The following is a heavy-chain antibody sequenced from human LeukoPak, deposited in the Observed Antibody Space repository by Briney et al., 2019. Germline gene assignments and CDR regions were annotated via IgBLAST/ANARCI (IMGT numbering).Heavy chain of an antibody. Sequence: GGSLRLSCAASGFTFSNAWMSWVRQAPGKGLEWVGRIKSKTNGGTTDYAAPVKGRFTISRDDSKYMLYLQMNSLKTDDTAVYYCVTYEGVAWGQGTLVTVSS. V-gene: IGHV3-15*01. D-gene: IGHD5-12*01. J-gene: IGHJ5*02. CDR3: VTYEGVA. CDR2: IKSKTNGGTT. CDR1: GFTFSNAW.